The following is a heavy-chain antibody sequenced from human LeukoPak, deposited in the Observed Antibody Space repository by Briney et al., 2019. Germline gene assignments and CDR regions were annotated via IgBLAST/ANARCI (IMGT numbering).Heavy chain of an antibody. V-gene: IGHV3-33*01. CDR2: IWYDGSNK. CDR1: GFTFSSYG. Sequence: GGSLRLSCAASGFTFSSYGMHWVRQAPGKGLEWVAVIWYDGSNKYYADSVKGRFTISRDNAKNSLYLQMNSLRAEDTAVYYCARERRFPNAFDIWGQGTMVTVSS. CDR3: ARERRFPNAFDI. J-gene: IGHJ3*02. D-gene: IGHD3-3*01.